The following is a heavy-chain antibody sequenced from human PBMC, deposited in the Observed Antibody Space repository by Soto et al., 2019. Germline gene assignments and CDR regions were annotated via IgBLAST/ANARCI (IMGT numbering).Heavy chain of an antibody. Sequence: LRLCCVASEFTFSSYEMNWVRQAPGKGLEWVSYISSSGTTIYYTDSVKGRFTISRDNAKKSLYLQMNSLRAEDTAVYYCVRFGGAAAGPGDYWGQGTLVTVSS. CDR2: ISSSGTTI. V-gene: IGHV3-48*03. D-gene: IGHD6-13*01. CDR1: EFTFSSYE. CDR3: VRFGGAAAGPGDY. J-gene: IGHJ4*02.